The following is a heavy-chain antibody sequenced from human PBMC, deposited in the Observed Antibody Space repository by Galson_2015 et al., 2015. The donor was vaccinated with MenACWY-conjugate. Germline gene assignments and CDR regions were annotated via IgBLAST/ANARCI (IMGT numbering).Heavy chain of an antibody. Sequence: PALVKPTQTLTLTCTFSGFSLSTSGVGVGWIRQPPGKALEWLALIYWDDDKRCSPSLKSRLTITKDTSKNQVVLTMTNMDPVDTATYYCAHSGGSYLREYFDYWGQGTLVTVSS. CDR1: GFSLSTSGVG. V-gene: IGHV2-5*02. CDR3: AHSGGSYLREYFDY. CDR2: IYWDDDK. J-gene: IGHJ4*02. D-gene: IGHD1-26*01.